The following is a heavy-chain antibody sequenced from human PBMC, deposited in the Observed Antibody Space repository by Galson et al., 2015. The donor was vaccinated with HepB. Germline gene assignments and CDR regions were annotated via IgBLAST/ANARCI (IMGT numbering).Heavy chain of an antibody. V-gene: IGHV4-39*07. CDR2: IYYSGST. CDR3: ARGRLWFGVSTRYYFDY. Sequence: ETLSLTCTVSGGSISSSSYYWGWIRQPPGKGLEWIGSIYYSGSTYYNPSLKSRVTISVDTSKNQFSLKLSSVTAADTAVYYCARGRLWFGVSTRYYFDYWGQGTLVTVSS. D-gene: IGHD3-10*01. CDR1: GGSISSSSYY. J-gene: IGHJ4*02.